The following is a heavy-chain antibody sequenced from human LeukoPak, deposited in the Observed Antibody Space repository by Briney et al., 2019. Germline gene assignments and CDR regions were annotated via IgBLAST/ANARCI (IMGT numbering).Heavy chain of an antibody. V-gene: IGHV1-18*01. D-gene: IGHD3-22*01. J-gene: IGHJ4*02. CDR3: ARMYCYDRGYFDY. Sequence: GRVTMTTDTSTSTAYMELRSLRSDDTAVYYCARMYCYDRGYFDYWGQGTLVTVSS.